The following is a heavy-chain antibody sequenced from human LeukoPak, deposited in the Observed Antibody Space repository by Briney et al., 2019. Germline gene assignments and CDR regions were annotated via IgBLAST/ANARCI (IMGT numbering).Heavy chain of an antibody. J-gene: IGHJ4*02. CDR3: ARDKRHSYGRYFDP. V-gene: IGHV4-59*01. D-gene: IGHD5-18*01. CDR1: GDSISTYH. CDR2: MQSTGNS. Sequence: KPSETLSLTCTVSGDSISTYHWNWIRKPPGKGLEWIGYMQSTGNSNYNPSLKNRVNIFVDMSKNHFVLNLRSVTAADTAAYYCARDKRHSYGRYFDPWGQGMLVTVSS.